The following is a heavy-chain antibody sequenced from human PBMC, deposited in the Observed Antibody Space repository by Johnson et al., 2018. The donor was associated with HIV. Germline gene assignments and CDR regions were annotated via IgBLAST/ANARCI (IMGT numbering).Heavy chain of an antibody. CDR1: GFTFSSYS. Sequence: QVQLVESGGGVVQPGRSLRLSCAASGFTFSSYSMHWVRQAPGKGLEWVAVISYDGVNKYYPGSVKGRFTISRENAKNSLYLQMNSLRAEDTAVYYCAREGAWELRPGAFDIWGQGTMVTVSS. J-gene: IGHJ3*02. CDR3: AREGAWELRPGAFDI. D-gene: IGHD1-26*01. CDR2: ISYDGVNK. V-gene: IGHV3-30*14.